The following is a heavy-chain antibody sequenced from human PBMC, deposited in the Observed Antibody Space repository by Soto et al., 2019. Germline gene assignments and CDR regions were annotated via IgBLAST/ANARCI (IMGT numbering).Heavy chain of an antibody. CDR2: IIPILGTA. CDR3: ARSQGGSSSLDIYYYYYYGMDV. CDR1: GGTFSSYA. D-gene: IGHD2-15*01. V-gene: IGHV1-69*01. J-gene: IGHJ6*02. Sequence: QVQLVQSGAEVKKPGSPVKVSCKAPGGTFSSYAISWVRQAPGQGLEWMGGIIPILGTAKYAQKFQGRVTITADESTSTGYMELSSLRSEDTAVYYCARSQGGSSSLDIYYYYYYGMDVWGQGTTVTVSS.